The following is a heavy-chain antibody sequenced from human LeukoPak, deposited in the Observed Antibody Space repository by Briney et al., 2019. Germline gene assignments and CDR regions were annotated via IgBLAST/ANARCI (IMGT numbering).Heavy chain of an antibody. J-gene: IGHJ4*02. CDR1: GGSISRGSYY. V-gene: IGHV4-61*02. CDR3: ARHAVYAGSGWAFGY. Sequence: PSQTLSLTCIVSGGSISRGSYYWSWIRQPAGKGLEWMGRIYNSGSTNYNPSLKSRVTISVDTSKNQFSLNLNSVTAADTAVYYCARHAVYAGSGWAFGYWGQGTLVTVSS. D-gene: IGHD6-19*01. CDR2: IYNSGST.